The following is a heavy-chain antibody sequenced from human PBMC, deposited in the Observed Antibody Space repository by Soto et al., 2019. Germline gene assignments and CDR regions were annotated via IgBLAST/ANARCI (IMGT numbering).Heavy chain of an antibody. Sequence: SVKVSSKASGGTFSSYAISWGRQAPGQGLKWRRGINPIVSTANDAQNFKGRVTITADKSTSTAYMELSSLRSEDRAVYYCARGGKYYYESSGYYLLDYWGQGTLVTVSS. CDR3: ARGGKYYYESSGYYLLDY. CDR1: GGTFSSYA. J-gene: IGHJ4*02. V-gene: IGHV1-69*06. CDR2: INPIVSTA. D-gene: IGHD3-22*01.